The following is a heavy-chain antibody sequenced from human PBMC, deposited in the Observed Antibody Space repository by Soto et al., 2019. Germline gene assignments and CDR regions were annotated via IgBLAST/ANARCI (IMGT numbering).Heavy chain of an antibody. Sequence: WGTLRLSCAASGFSLSSYGIHWVRQAPAQGLERVAVISYDGDNKYYADSLKGRLTISRDNSKNTSYLQMNSPRAEETAVYSCAKFLVESSGWVYYYGMDVWGQGTPVTVSS. CDR3: AKFLVESSGWVYYYGMDV. CDR2: ISYDGDNK. V-gene: IGHV3-30*18. J-gene: IGHJ6*02. D-gene: IGHD6-19*01. CDR1: GFSLSSYG.